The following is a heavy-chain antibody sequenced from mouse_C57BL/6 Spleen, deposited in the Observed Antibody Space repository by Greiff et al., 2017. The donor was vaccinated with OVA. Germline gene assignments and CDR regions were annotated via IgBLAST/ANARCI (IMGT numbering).Heavy chain of an antibody. CDR3: ARVFITTVVASGDYAMDY. CDR1: GYTFTSYW. Sequence: QVQLQQPGTELVKPGASVKLSCKASGYTFTSYWMHWVKQRPGQGLEWIGNINPSNGGTNYNEKFKSKATLTVDKSSSTAYMQLSSLTSEDSAVYYCARVFITTVVASGDYAMDYWGQGTSVTVSS. CDR2: INPSNGGT. J-gene: IGHJ4*01. V-gene: IGHV1-53*01. D-gene: IGHD1-1*01.